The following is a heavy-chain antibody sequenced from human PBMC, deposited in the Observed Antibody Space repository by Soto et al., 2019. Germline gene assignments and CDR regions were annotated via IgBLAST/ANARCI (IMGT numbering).Heavy chain of an antibody. D-gene: IGHD3-9*01. V-gene: IGHV2-26*01. Sequence: QVTLKESGPVLVKPTETLTLTCTVSGFSLSNARMGVSWIRQPPGKALEWLAHIFSNDEKSYSTSLKSRLTISKDTSKXXVXLXXTNMDPVDTATYYCARIKAYYDILTGYSRANWFDPWGQGTLVTVSS. CDR2: IFSNDEK. J-gene: IGHJ5*02. CDR1: GFSLSNARMG. CDR3: ARIKAYYDILTGYSRANWFDP.